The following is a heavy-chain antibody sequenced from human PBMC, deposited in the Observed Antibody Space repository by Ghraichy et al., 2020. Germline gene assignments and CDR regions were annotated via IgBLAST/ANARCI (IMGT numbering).Heavy chain of an antibody. V-gene: IGHV4-59*01. D-gene: IGHD6-13*01. J-gene: IGHJ6*03. CDR3: ARVQYSSSWYAVAYCYYYMDV. Sequence: SETLSLTCTVSGGSISSYYWSWIRQPPGKGLEWIGYIYYSGSTNYNPSLKSRVTISVDTSKNQFSLKLSSVTAADTAVYYCARVQYSSSWYAVAYCYYYMDVWGKGTTVTVSS. CDR1: GGSISSYY. CDR2: IYYSGST.